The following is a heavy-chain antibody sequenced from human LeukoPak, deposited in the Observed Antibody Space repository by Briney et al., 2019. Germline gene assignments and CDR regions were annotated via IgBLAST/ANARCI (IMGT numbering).Heavy chain of an antibody. V-gene: IGHV3-11*04. CDR2: ISSSGSTI. CDR3: ARSYYGSGSYNWFDP. J-gene: IGHJ5*02. CDR1: GFTFSDYY. Sequence: NPGGSLRLSCAASGFTFSDYYMSWIRQAPGKGLEWVSYISSSGSTIYYADSVKGRLTISRDNAKNSLYLQMNSLRAEDTAVYYCARSYYGSGSYNWFDPGAREPWSPSPQ. D-gene: IGHD3-10*01.